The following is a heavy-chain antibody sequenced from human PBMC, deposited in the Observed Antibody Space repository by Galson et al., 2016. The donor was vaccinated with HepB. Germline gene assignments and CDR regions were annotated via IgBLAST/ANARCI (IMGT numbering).Heavy chain of an antibody. J-gene: IGHJ4*02. CDR2: ISSGAI. CDR1: GFTFSDYA. V-gene: IGHV3-69-1*01. CDR3: ARGHLWAFDY. Sequence: SLRLSCAASGFTFSDYAMNWVRQAPGKGLEWVSYISSGAIYYSDSVKGRFTISRDNAKNSLYLQMNSLRAEDTAVYYCARGHLWAFDYWGQGTLVTVSS. D-gene: IGHD7-27*01.